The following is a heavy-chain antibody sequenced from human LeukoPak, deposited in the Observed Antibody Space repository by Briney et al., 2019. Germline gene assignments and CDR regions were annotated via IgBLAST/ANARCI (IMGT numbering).Heavy chain of an antibody. V-gene: IGHV4-31*02. CDR1: GGSISSGGYY. D-gene: IGHD4-17*01. CDR3: ARVKYGDYEDNWFDP. CDR2: IYYSGST. Sequence: SQPLSLTCTVSGGSISSGGYYWSWIRQHPGDGLEWIGYIYYSGSTYYNPSLKSRVTISIDTSKNHFSLKLSSVTAADTAVYYCARVKYGDYEDNWFDPWGQGTLVTVSS. J-gene: IGHJ5*02.